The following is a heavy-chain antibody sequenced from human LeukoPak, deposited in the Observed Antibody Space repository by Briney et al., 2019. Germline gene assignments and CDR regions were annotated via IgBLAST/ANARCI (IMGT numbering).Heavy chain of an antibody. CDR2: IYYSGST. J-gene: IGHJ4*02. CDR3: ARSTGYSGYGD. Sequence: SETLSLTCTVSGDSISSYYWGWIRQPPGKGLEWIGYIYYSGSTNYNPSLKSRVTISVDTSKNQFSLKLSSVTAADTAVYYCARSTGYSGYGDWGQGNLVTVSS. D-gene: IGHD5-12*01. CDR1: GDSISSYY. V-gene: IGHV4-59*08.